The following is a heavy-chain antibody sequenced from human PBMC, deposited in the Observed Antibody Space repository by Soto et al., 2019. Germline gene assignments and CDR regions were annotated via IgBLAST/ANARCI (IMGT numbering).Heavy chain of an antibody. D-gene: IGHD2-15*01. CDR2: ISWNSGSI. V-gene: IGHV3-9*01. Sequence: EVQLVESGGGLVQPGRSLRLSCAASGFTFDDYAMHWVRQAPGKGLEWVSGISWNSGSIGYADSVKGRFTISRDNAKNSLYLQMNSLRAEDTALYYCAKDMEGAYCSGGSCSDAFDIWGQGTMVTVSS. J-gene: IGHJ3*02. CDR3: AKDMEGAYCSGGSCSDAFDI. CDR1: GFTFDDYA.